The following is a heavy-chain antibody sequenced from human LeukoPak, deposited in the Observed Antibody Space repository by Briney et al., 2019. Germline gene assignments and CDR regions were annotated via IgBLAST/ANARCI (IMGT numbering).Heavy chain of an antibody. Sequence: GGSLRLSCAASGFTFSSYAMSWVRQAPGKGLEWVSAISGSGGSTYYADSVKGRFTISRDNSKSTLYLQMNSLRAEDTAVYYCAKGLRFLEWLYFDYWGQGTLVTVSS. CDR1: GFTFSSYA. CDR2: ISGSGGST. D-gene: IGHD3-3*01. V-gene: IGHV3-23*01. J-gene: IGHJ4*02. CDR3: AKGLRFLEWLYFDY.